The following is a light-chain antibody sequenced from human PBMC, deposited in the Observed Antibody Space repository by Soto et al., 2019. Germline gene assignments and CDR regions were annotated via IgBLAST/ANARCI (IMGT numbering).Light chain of an antibody. CDR1: QVIRND. CDR3: LQDYNYPYT. CDR2: AAS. J-gene: IGKJ2*01. V-gene: IGKV1-6*01. Sequence: AIPMTQSPSSLSASVGDRVTITCRASQVIRNDLGWYQQKPGKAPKLLIYAASSLQSGVPSRFSGSGSGTDFTLTISCLQPEDFATYYCLQDYNYPYTFGQGTKLEIK.